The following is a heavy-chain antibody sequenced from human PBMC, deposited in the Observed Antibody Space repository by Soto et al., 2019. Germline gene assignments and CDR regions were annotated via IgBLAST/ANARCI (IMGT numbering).Heavy chain of an antibody. Sequence: SETLSLTCTISGGSISSRDYYWSWIRQHPGKGLEWIGYLYYSGNTNYNPSLESRVTISVDTSKNQFSLKLSSVTAAHTAVYYCARSPENYYGSGSYFFDYWGQGTLVTVSS. CDR2: LYYSGNT. V-gene: IGHV4-31*03. CDR3: ARSPENYYGSGSYFFDY. J-gene: IGHJ4*02. D-gene: IGHD3-10*01. CDR1: GGSISSRDYY.